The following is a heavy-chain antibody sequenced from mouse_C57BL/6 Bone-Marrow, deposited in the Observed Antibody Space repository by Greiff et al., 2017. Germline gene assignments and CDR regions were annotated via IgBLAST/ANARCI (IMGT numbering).Heavy chain of an antibody. V-gene: IGHV1-63*01. D-gene: IGHD1-1*01. CDR2: IYPGGGYT. J-gene: IGHJ2*01. Sequence: QVQLQQSGAELVRPGTSVKMSCKASGYTFTNYWIGWAKQRPGHGLEWIGDIYPGGGYTNYNEKFKGKATLTADKSSRTAYMQFSSLTSEDSAIYYCARRGTTVVAAYYFDYWGQGTTLTVSS. CDR1: GYTFTNYW. CDR3: ARRGTTVVAAYYFDY.